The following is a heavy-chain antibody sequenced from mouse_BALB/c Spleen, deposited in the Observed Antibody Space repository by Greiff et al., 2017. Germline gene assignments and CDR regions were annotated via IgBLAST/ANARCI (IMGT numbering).Heavy chain of an antibody. CDR1: GYSFTSGYY. CDR3: ARDRKNRPFAY. Sequence: EVQLVESGPGLVKPSPSLSLTCSVTGYSFTSGYYWNWIRQFPGNKLEWMGYISYDGSNNYNPSLKNRITVTRDTSKNQFSLKLNSVTTEDTATYDCARDRKNRPFAYWGQGTLVTVSA. J-gene: IGHJ3*01. D-gene: IGHD2-14*01. CDR2: ISYDGSN. V-gene: IGHV3-6*02.